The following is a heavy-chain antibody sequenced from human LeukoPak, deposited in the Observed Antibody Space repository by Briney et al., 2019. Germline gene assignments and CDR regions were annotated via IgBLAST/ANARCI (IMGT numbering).Heavy chain of an antibody. CDR1: GGSFSGYY. Sequence: SETLSLTCAAYGGSFSGYYWSWIRQPPGRGLEWIGEINHSGSTNYNPSLKSRVTISVDTSKNQFSLKLSSVTAADTAVYYCARYSSSRGYYYYYMDVWGKGTTVTVSS. CDR2: INHSGST. J-gene: IGHJ6*03. D-gene: IGHD6-6*01. CDR3: ARYSSSRGYYYYYMDV. V-gene: IGHV4-34*01.